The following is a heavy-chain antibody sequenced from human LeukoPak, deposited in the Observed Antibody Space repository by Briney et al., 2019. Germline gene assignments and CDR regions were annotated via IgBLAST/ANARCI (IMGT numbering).Heavy chain of an antibody. Sequence: ASVKVSCKASGYTFTGYYMHWVRQAPGQGLEWMGWINPNSGGANYAQKFQGRVTMTRDTSISTAYMELSRLRSDDTAVYYCARGLEGLHWFDPWGQGTLVTVSS. J-gene: IGHJ5*02. V-gene: IGHV1-2*02. CDR2: INPNSGGA. CDR3: ARGLEGLHWFDP. CDR1: GYTFTGYY. D-gene: IGHD5-12*01.